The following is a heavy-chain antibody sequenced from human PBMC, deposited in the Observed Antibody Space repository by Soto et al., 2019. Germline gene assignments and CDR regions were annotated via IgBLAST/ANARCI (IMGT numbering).Heavy chain of an antibody. CDR2: INAGNGNT. Sequence: ASVKVSCKASGYTFTSYAMHWLRQAPGQRLEWMGWINAGNGNTKYSQKFQGRVTITRDTSASTAYMELSSLRSEDTAVYYCARTRITMVRGVSGHFDYWGQGTLVTVSS. CDR3: ARTRITMVRGVSGHFDY. V-gene: IGHV1-3*01. CDR1: GYTFTSYA. D-gene: IGHD3-10*01. J-gene: IGHJ4*02.